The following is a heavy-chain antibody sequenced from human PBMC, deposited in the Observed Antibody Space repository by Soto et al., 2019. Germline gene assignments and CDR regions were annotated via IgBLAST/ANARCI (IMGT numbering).Heavy chain of an antibody. V-gene: IGHV1-3*01. CDR2: INAGNGNT. D-gene: IGHD1-7*01. J-gene: IGHJ6*04. CDR3: ARDYRTSLRPSHPNYHYLQAV. Sequence: SVKVSCKASGYTFTSYAMHWVRQAPGQRLEWMGWINAGNGNTKYSQKFQGRVTITRDTSASTAYMELSSLRSEDTAVYYCARDYRTSLRPSHPNYHYLQAVWARGTTDPGSS. CDR1: GYTFTSYA.